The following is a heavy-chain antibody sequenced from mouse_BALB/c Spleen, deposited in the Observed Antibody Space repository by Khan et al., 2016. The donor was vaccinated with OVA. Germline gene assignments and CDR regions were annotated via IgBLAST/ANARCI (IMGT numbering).Heavy chain of an antibody. CDR1: GYTFTNYG. CDR3: ARGASYGYFDV. J-gene: IGHJ1*01. Sequence: QIQLVQSGPELKKPGETVKISCKASGYTFTNYGMNWVKQAPGKGLKWMGWINTYTGEPTYTDDFKGRFAFSLETSASTAYLQINNLKNEDRATYFCARGASYGYFDVWGAGTTVSVSS. V-gene: IGHV9-1*02. CDR2: INTYTGEP.